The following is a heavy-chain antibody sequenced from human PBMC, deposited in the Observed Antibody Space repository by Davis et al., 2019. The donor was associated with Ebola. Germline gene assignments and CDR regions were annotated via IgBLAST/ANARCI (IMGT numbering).Heavy chain of an antibody. Sequence: ASVKVSCKASGGTFSSYAISWVRQAPGQGLEWMGWINPNSGGTNYAQKLQGRVTMTTDTSTSTAYMELRSLRSDDTAVYYCAISPWHTPGWFDPWGQGTLVTVSS. J-gene: IGHJ5*02. CDR3: AISPWHTPGWFDP. CDR2: INPNSGGT. CDR1: GGTFSSYA. V-gene: IGHV1-18*01.